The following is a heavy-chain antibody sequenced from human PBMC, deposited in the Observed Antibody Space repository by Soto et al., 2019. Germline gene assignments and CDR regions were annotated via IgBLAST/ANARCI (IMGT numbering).Heavy chain of an antibody. V-gene: IGHV5-10-1*01. CDR1: GYSFTRYL. Sequence: GGSLKISCKGFGYSFTRYLISWVGQMPGKGLEWVGRIDPSDSYTNYSPSFQGHVTISADKSISTAYLQWSSLKASDTAMYYCARLQPAAGDDDLTFDYWGQGTLVTVSS. J-gene: IGHJ4*02. CDR3: ARLQPAAGDDDLTFDY. CDR2: IDPSDSYT. D-gene: IGHD6-13*01.